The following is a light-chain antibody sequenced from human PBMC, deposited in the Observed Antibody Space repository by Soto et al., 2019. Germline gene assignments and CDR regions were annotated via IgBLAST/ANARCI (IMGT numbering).Light chain of an antibody. V-gene: IGKV1-5*01. Sequence: DIQMTQSPSTLSASGGDRVTLSCRASQSISSWLAWYQQKPGKAPKLLIYDASSLESGVPSRFSGSGSGTEFTLTISSLQPDDFATYYCQQYNSYSTWTFGQGTKVDIK. CDR3: QQYNSYSTWT. CDR1: QSISSW. CDR2: DAS. J-gene: IGKJ1*01.